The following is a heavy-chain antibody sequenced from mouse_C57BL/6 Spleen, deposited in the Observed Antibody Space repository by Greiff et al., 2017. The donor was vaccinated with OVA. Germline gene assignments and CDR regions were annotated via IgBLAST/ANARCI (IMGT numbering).Heavy chain of an antibody. CDR3: AREGAAQATDY. CDR1: FYAFRCSW. Sequence: SVPELVQPGASVKISCKASFYAFRCSWLNWLTQRPCPFLAWIGRIYPGVGDTNYNGKFKGKATLTADKSSSTAYMQLSSLTSEDSAVYFCAREGAAQATDYWGQGTTLTVSS. CDR2: IYPGVGDT. J-gene: IGHJ2*01. V-gene: IGHV1-82*01. D-gene: IGHD3-2*02.